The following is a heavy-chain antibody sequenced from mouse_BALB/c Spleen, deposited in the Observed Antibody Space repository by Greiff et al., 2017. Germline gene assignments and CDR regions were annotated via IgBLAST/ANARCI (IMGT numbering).Heavy chain of an antibody. V-gene: IGHV1S81*02. D-gene: IGHD3-2*01. CDR2: INPSNGRT. J-gene: IGHJ3*01. Sequence: QVQLQQPGAELVKPGASVKLSCKASGYTFTSYWMHWVKQRPGQGLEWIGEINPSNGRTNYNEKFKSKATLTVDKSSSTAYMQLSSLTSEDSAVYYCVRGESSGLAYWGQGTLVTVSA. CDR1: GYTFTSYW. CDR3: VRGESSGLAY.